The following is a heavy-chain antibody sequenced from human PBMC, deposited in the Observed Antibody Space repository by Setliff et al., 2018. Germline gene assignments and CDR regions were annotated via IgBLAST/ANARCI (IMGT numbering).Heavy chain of an antibody. CDR3: AKDFYGMDV. CDR2: IWYDGSNK. CDR1: GFTFNNFA. J-gene: IGHJ6*02. Sequence: GGSLRLSCAASGFTFNNFAMHWVRQAPGKGLEWVAVIWYDGSNKYYADSVKGRFTISRDNSKNTLYLQMNSLRAEDTGVYYCAKDFYGMDVWGQGTTVTVSS. V-gene: IGHV3-33*06.